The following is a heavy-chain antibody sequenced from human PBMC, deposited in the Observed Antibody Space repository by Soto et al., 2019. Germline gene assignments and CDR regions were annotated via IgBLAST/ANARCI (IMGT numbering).Heavy chain of an antibody. CDR3: ARSIAAAVDFDY. CDR2: ISAYNGNT. D-gene: IGHD6-13*01. CDR1: GYTFTSYG. J-gene: IGHJ4*02. Sequence: ASVKVSCKASGYTFTSYGTSWVRQAPGQGLEWMGWISAYNGNTNYAQKLQGRVTMTTDTSTSTAYMELRSLRSDDTAVYYCARSIAAAVDFDYWGQGTLVTVSS. V-gene: IGHV1-18*01.